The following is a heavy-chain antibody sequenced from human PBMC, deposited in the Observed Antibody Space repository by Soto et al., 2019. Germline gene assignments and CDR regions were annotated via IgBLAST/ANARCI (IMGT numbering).Heavy chain of an antibody. CDR2: ISSGGSYI. D-gene: IGHD6-19*01. Sequence: EVLLVESGGGLVKPGGSLRLSCVGSGLLFNSYNMNWVRQAPGKGLEWVAFISSGGSYIYYADSVKGRFTISRDNAKNSLFLQMSSLRAEDTAVYHCARQPGIAVASAGVNDAFDIWGQGTMVTVSS. CDR3: ARQPGIAVASAGVNDAFDI. CDR1: GLLFNSYN. J-gene: IGHJ3*02. V-gene: IGHV3-21*01.